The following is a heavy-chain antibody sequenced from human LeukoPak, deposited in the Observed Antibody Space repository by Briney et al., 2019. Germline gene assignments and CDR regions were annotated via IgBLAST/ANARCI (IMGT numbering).Heavy chain of an antibody. V-gene: IGHV4-34*01. CDR3: ARRRMGYYDTTPIDY. CDR1: GGSFSGYY. Sequence: PSETLSLTCAAYGGSFSGYYWSWIRQPPGKGLEWIGEINHSGSTNYNPSLKSRVTISVDTSKNQFSLKLSSVTAADTAVYYCARRRMGYYDTTPIDYWGQGTLVTVSS. J-gene: IGHJ4*02. D-gene: IGHD3-22*01. CDR2: INHSGST.